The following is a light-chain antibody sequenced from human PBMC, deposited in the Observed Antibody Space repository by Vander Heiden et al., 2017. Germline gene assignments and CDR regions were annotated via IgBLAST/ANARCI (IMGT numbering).Light chain of an antibody. CDR2: KTS. Sequence: DIQMTQSPSTRSASVGDTVTITCRASQSVSSWLAWYQQKPGKAPKVLIYKTSTLGGGVPSRFSGSGSGTEFTLTISSLQPDDFATYYCQQYNSYSWTFGQGTRVEVK. J-gene: IGKJ1*01. CDR3: QQYNSYSWT. CDR1: QSVSSW. V-gene: IGKV1-5*03.